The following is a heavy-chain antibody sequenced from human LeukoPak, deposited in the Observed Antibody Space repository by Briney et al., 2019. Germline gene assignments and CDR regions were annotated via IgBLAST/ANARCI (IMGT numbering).Heavy chain of an antibody. CDR2: IKQDGSEK. CDR3: ARGGGSYYVGYYYYGMDV. V-gene: IGHV3-7*03. J-gene: IGHJ6*02. D-gene: IGHD1-26*01. CDR1: GFTFSSYW. Sequence: QTGGSLRLSCAASGFTFSSYWMSWVRQAPGKGLEWVANIKQDGSEKYYVDSVKGRFTISRDNAKNSLYLQMNSLRAEDTAVYYCARGGGSYYVGYYYYGMDVWGQGTTVTVSS.